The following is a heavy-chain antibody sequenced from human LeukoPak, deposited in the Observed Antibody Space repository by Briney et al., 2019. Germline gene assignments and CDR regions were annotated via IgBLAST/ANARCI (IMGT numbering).Heavy chain of an antibody. CDR1: GFTFTKHW. Sequence: GGSLRLSCAATGFTFTKHWMSWVRQTIGKGLECVAKIREDGNEKHYVDSVKGRFTISRDNAKNSLFLQMNSLRAEDTAVYYCAGQWLRFGPIDYWGQGTLVSVPS. CDR3: AGQWLRFGPIDY. J-gene: IGHJ4*02. CDR2: IREDGNEK. V-gene: IGHV3-7*01. D-gene: IGHD5-12*01.